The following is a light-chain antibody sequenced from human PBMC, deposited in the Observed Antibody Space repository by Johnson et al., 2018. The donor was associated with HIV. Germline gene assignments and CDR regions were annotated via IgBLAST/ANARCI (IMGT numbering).Light chain of an antibody. J-gene: IGLJ1*01. CDR3: GTWDSSLSAYV. Sequence: QSVLTQSPSVSAAPGQRVTISCSGSNSNIGNNYVSWYQQLPGTAPKLLIYENNKRPSGIPDRFSGSKSDTSATLGITGLQTGDEADYYCGTWDSSLSAYVFGTGTKVTVL. V-gene: IGLV1-51*02. CDR2: ENN. CDR1: NSNIGNNY.